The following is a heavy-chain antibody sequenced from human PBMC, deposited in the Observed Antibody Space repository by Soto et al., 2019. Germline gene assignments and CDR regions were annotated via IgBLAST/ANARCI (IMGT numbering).Heavy chain of an antibody. CDR1: GFTFSAYS. D-gene: IGHD3-16*02. CDR3: ARELSYVWGSYRLDY. J-gene: IGHJ4*02. V-gene: IGHV3-30-3*01. Sequence: QVHLVESGGGVVQPGGSLKLSCSAAGFTFSAYSIHWVRQAPGKGLEWVAVISSHGNNEYYADSVKGRFTVSRDDSRDTLYLQMNSLRPEDTAVYYRARELSYVWGSYRLDYWGQGTLVTVSS. CDR2: ISSHGNNE.